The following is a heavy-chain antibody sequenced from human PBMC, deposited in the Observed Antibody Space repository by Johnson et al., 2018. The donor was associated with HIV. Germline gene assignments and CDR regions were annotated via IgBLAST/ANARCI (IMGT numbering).Heavy chain of an antibody. J-gene: IGHJ3*02. CDR2: ISYDGSHR. V-gene: IGHV3-30*04. Sequence: QVQLVESGGGVVQPGRSLRLFCAVSGFTFSTYTMHWVRQAPGRGLEWVAVISYDGSHRYYADSVKGRFTISRDTSKNTLYLQMTSLRPEDTAVYYCARGRKDIAAVDGLDTDGFDTWGQGTMVTVSS. CDR1: GFTFSTYT. D-gene: IGHD6-13*01. CDR3: ARGRKDIAAVDGLDTDGFDT.